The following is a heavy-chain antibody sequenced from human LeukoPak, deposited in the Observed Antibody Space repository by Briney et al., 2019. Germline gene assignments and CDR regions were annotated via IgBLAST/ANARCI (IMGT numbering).Heavy chain of an antibody. CDR1: GGSVSSGTYY. Sequence: SETLSLTCAVSGGSVSSGTYYWSWIRQPPGKGLEWIGYIYYTGSTDYNPSLKSRVAISVDTSKNQFSLKLSSVTAADTAVYYCARGSKAAPGTFDYWGQGTLVTVSS. V-gene: IGHV4-61*01. D-gene: IGHD6-13*01. J-gene: IGHJ4*02. CDR2: IYYTGST. CDR3: ARGSKAAPGTFDY.